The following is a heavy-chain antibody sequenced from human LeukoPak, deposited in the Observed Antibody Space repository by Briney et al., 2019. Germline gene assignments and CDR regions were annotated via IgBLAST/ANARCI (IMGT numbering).Heavy chain of an antibody. Sequence: SETLSLTCTVSGGSISSSGYYWGWIRQPPGKGLEWIGSIYYSGSTYYNPSLKSRVTISVDTSKNQFSLKLSSVTAADTAVYYCARATDSTQDLDYWGQGTLVTVSS. V-gene: IGHV4-39*07. CDR3: ARATDSTQDLDY. CDR2: IYYSGST. J-gene: IGHJ4*02. D-gene: IGHD6-13*01. CDR1: GGSISSSGYY.